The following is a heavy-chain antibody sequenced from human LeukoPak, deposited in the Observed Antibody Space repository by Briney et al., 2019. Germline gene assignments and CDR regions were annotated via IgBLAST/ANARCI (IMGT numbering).Heavy chain of an antibody. V-gene: IGHV4-39*01. CDR2: IYYSGST. CDR3: AIAGICSGGSCYLGIDY. D-gene: IGHD2-15*01. CDR1: GGSISSSSYY. J-gene: IGHJ4*02. Sequence: SETLSLTCTVSGGSISSSSYYWGWIRQPPGKGLEWIGSIYYSGSTYDNPSLKSRVTISVDTSKNQFSLKLSSVTAADTAVYYCAIAGICSGGSCYLGIDYWGQGTLVTVSS.